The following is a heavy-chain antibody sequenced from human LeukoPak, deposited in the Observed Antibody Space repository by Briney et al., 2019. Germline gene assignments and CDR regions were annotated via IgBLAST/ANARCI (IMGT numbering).Heavy chain of an antibody. J-gene: IGHJ4*02. CDR1: GFTFSSYA. V-gene: IGHV3-48*03. CDR3: ARVSSSGWYVDY. CDR2: ISSSGSII. Sequence: GGSLRLSCSASGFTFSSYAMHWVRQAPGKGLEWVSYISSSGSIIYYADSVKGRFTISRDNAKNSLYLQMNSLRAEDTAVYYCARVSSSGWYVDYWGQGTLVTVSA. D-gene: IGHD6-19*01.